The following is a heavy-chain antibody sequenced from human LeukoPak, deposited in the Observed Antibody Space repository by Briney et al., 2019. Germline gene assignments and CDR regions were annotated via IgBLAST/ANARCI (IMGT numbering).Heavy chain of an antibody. CDR1: GYSISSGYY. CDR3: ARVRGYCSSTICYRYYFDY. V-gene: IGHV4-38-2*01. CDR2: IYHSGST. J-gene: IGHJ4*02. Sequence: SETLSLTCAVSGYSISSGYYWGWIRQPPGKGLEWIGTIYHSGSTYYNPSLKSRVTISVDTSKNQFSLKLTSVTAADTAVYYCARVRGYCSSTICYRYYFDYWGQGTLVTVSS. D-gene: IGHD2-2*01.